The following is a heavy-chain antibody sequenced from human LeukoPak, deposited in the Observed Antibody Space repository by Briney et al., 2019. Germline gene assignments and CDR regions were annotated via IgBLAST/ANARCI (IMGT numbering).Heavy chain of an antibody. CDR1: GGSIDSNS. J-gene: IGHJ5*02. V-gene: IGHV4-59*01. Sequence: PSETLSLTCTLSGGSIDSNSWTWIRQPPGKGLEWIGYIYYSGTTNYNPSLKSRVTMSVDMSKNQFSLKLSSVTAADTAVYYCARRSSSWKNWFDPWGQGTLVTVSS. CDR2: IYYSGTT. D-gene: IGHD6-13*01. CDR3: ARRSSSWKNWFDP.